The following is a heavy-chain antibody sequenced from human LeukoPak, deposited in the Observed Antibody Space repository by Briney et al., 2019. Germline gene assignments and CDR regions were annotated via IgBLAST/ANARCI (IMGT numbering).Heavy chain of an antibody. Sequence: SETLSLTCTVSGGPISSGDYYWSWIRQPPGKGLEWIGYIYYSGSTYYNPSLKSRVTISVDTSKNQFSLKLSSVTAADTAVYYCARLFSGYYYGWGQGTLVTVSS. D-gene: IGHD3-22*01. CDR2: IYYSGST. J-gene: IGHJ4*02. CDR1: GGPISSGDYY. V-gene: IGHV4-30-4*01. CDR3: ARLFSGYYYG.